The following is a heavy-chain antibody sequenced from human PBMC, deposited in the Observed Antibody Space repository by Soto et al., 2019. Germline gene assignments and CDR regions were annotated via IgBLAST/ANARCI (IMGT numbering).Heavy chain of an antibody. D-gene: IGHD1-26*01. CDR2: ISSSGSII. CDR3: ALAGYDRNYYAVTPLSAGHF. V-gene: IGHV3-11*01. Sequence: QVQLVVAGGCLVKPGGSLRISCAASGFTFSDYYISWIRQAPGKGLERVSYISSSGSIIYYADSVKGRFTISRDNAKNSLYLQMNSLRAEDTAVYYCALAGYDRNYYAVTPLSAGHFWGQGTLVTVSS. J-gene: IGHJ4*02. CDR1: GFTFSDYY.